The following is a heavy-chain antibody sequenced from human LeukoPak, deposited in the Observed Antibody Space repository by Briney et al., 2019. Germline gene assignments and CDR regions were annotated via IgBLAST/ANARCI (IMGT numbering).Heavy chain of an antibody. D-gene: IGHD6-13*01. CDR1: GYTFNSNG. J-gene: IGHJ4*02. Sequence: ASVKVSCKASGYTFNSNGISWVRQAPGQGLEWMGWISPYNSKTNYAQKLQGRVTMTTDTSTSTAYMELRSLRSDDTAMYYCARLTAAWPYYFDYWGQGTLVTVSS. V-gene: IGHV1-18*01. CDR2: ISPYNSKT. CDR3: ARLTAAWPYYFDY.